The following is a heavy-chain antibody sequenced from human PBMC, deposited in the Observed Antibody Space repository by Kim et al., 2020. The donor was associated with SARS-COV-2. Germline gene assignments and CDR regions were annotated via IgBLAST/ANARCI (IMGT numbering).Heavy chain of an antibody. CDR1: GYIFSNFW. CDR2: IYAGDSDT. Sequence: GESLKISCMGSGYIFSNFWIGWVRQMPGEGLEWMGIIYAGDSDTRYSPSLQGQVTISVDKSISTAFLQWVSLKASDTAVYYCARSPRTAQGGFDAWGQGTMVTVSS. J-gene: IGHJ3*01. D-gene: IGHD5-18*01. CDR3: ARSPRTAQGGFDA. V-gene: IGHV5-51*01.